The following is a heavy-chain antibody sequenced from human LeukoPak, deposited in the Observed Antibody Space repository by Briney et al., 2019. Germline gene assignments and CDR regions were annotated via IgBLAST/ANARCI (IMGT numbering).Heavy chain of an antibody. CDR2: IWYDGSNK. CDR1: GFTFSSYG. D-gene: IGHD4-17*01. J-gene: IGHJ3*02. V-gene: IGHV3-33*01. CDR3: ATGLEVTTRPDDAFDI. Sequence: GGSLRLSCAASGFTFSSYGMHWVRQAPGKGLEWVAVIWYDGSNKYYADSVKGRFTISRDNSKNTLYLQMNSLRAEDTAVYYCATGLEVTTRPDDAFDIWGQGTMVTVSS.